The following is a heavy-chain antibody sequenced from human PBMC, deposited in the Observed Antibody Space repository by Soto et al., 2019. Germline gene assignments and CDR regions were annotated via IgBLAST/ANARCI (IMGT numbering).Heavy chain of an antibody. CDR3: AREENCSDGICYSEYFQR. D-gene: IGHD2-15*01. V-gene: IGHV1-46*04. Sequence: QVQLEQSGAEVKKPGASVKVSCKASGYNFTAYSMHWVRRAPGQGLQWMGVVNPSGGSTNYAQKLQGRITLTRETCRKTFYMDLSSLTSEDTAVYYCAREENCSDGICYSEYFQRWGQGTLVTVSS. J-gene: IGHJ1*01. CDR2: VNPSGGST. CDR1: GYNFTAYS.